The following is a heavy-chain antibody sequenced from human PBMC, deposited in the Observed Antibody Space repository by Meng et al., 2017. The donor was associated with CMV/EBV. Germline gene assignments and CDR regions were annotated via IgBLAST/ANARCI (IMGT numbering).Heavy chain of an antibody. CDR1: GVG. V-gene: IGHV2-5*01. D-gene: IGHD2-2*01. CDR3: AHGTYKGGVCSSTSCLTWFDP. J-gene: IGHJ5*02. CDR2: IYWKDDK. Sequence: GVGVGWIRQPPRKALEWLALIYWKDDKRYSPSLKSRLTITKDTSKNQVVLTMTNMDPVDTATYYCAHGTYKGGVCSSTSCLTWFDPWGQGTLVTVSS.